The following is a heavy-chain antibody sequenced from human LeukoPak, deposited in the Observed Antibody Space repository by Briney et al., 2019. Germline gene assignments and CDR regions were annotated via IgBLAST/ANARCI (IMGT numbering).Heavy chain of an antibody. J-gene: IGHJ4*02. Sequence: PGRSLRLSCAASGFTFNNYAMSWVRQAPGPELEWVSAISGDGGSTYYADSVNGRFTISRDNSKNTLYLHMNSLRAEATALYYFARDPEYSHPDDAFDNWGQGTLVTVSS. D-gene: IGHD2/OR15-2a*01. V-gene: IGHV3-23*01. CDR2: ISGDGGST. CDR3: ARDPEYSHPDDAFDN. CDR1: GFTFNNYA.